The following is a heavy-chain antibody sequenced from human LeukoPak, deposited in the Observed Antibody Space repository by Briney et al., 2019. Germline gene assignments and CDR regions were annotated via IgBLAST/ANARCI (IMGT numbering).Heavy chain of an antibody. CDR1: GFTVSSSY. J-gene: IGHJ4*02. D-gene: IGHD6-13*01. V-gene: IGHV3-53*01. CDR2: IYSGGNT. CDR3: ARCSPFDY. Sequence: GGSLRLSCAASGFTVSSSYMNWVRQAPGKGLEWVSVIYSGGNTYYADSVKGRFTISRDNSKNTLYLQMNSLRVEDTAVYYCARCSPFDYWGQGTLVTVSS.